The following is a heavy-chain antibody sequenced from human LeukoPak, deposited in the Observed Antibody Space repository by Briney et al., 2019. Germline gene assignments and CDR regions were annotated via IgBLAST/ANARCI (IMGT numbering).Heavy chain of an antibody. CDR3: ARDPIGGRPDF. D-gene: IGHD2-15*01. Sequence: SGGSLRLSCAASGFTFSSFDMTWVRQAPGKGLVWVSRIHRDGTTTDYADSVKGRFTISRDAAKDTLFLQMNSLRAEDTGVFYCARDPIGGRPDFWGQGTLVSVSS. CDR1: GFTFSSFD. V-gene: IGHV3-74*01. J-gene: IGHJ4*02. CDR2: IHRDGTTT.